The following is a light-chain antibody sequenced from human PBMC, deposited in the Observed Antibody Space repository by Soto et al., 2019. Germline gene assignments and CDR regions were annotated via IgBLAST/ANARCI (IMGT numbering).Light chain of an antibody. V-gene: IGLV2-14*01. CDR2: DVG. CDR1: SSDVGGYNY. CDR3: SSYTSTNSWV. Sequence: QSALTQSASVSGSPGQSITISCTGTSSDVGGYNYVSWYQQHPGKAPKLIIYDVGNRPSGVSTRFSGSKSGNTASLTISGLQAEDEADYSCSSYTSTNSWVFGGGTKVTVL. J-gene: IGLJ3*02.